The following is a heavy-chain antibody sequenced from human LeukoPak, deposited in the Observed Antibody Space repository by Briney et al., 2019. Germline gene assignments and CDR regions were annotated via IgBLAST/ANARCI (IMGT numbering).Heavy chain of an antibody. CDR1: GGSFSGYY. V-gene: IGHV4-34*01. D-gene: IGHD1-26*01. J-gene: IGHJ5*02. Sequence: SETLSLTCALYGGSFSGYYWRWLRQPLGKGREWIAEINHSGSTNYNPSLKSRVTISVDTSNNQFSLKLSFVTAADTAVYYCARDNSVGDTAWWFDPWGQRTLVTVSS. CDR2: INHSGST. CDR3: ARDNSVGDTAWWFDP.